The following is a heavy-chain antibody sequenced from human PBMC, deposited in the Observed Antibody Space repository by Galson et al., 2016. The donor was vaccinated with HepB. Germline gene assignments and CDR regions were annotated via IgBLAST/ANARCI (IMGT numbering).Heavy chain of an antibody. J-gene: IGHJ6*02. CDR3: ARDVGATAYYYYGMDV. Sequence: SETLSLTCTISGGAISDYYWTWIRQPPGKGLEWIGYIYYSGNTDYNPSLKSRVTISIDTSKNQFSLKMNSVTAADTAVYYCARDVGATAYYYYGMDVWGQGTTVTVSS. CDR2: IYYSGNT. V-gene: IGHV4-59*01. CDR1: GGAISDYY. D-gene: IGHD1-26*01.